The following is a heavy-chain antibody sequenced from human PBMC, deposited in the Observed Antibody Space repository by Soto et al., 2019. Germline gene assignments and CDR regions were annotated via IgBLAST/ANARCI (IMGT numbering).Heavy chain of an antibody. D-gene: IGHD2-2*01. Sequence: PSETLSLTCAVSGGSIISGGYSLICIRQPPGKGLEWIGYIYHSGSTYYNPSLKSRVTISVDRSKNQFSLKLSSVTAADTAVYYCARVGCSSTSCSGVDYWGQGTLVTVSS. CDR3: ARVGCSSTSCSGVDY. V-gene: IGHV4-30-2*01. CDR1: GGSIISGGYS. J-gene: IGHJ4*02. CDR2: IYHSGST.